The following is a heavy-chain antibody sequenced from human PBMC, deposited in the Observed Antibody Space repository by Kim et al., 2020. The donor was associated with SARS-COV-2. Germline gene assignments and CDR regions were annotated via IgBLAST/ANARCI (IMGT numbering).Heavy chain of an antibody. J-gene: IGHJ4*02. CDR2: INHSGST. CDR1: GGSFSGYY. V-gene: IGHV4-34*01. CDR3: ARGPSGYFDY. D-gene: IGHD6-25*01. Sequence: SQTLSLTCAVYGGSFSGYYWSWIRQPPGKGLEWIGEINHSGSTNYNPSLKSRVTISVDTSKNQFSLKLSSVTAADTAVYYCARGPSGYFDYWGQGTLVTV.